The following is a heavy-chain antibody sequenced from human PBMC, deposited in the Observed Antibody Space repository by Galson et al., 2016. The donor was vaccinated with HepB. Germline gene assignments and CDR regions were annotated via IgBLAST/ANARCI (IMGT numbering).Heavy chain of an antibody. CDR1: GYRFSNHG. Sequence: LRLSCAGSGYRFSNHGMHWVRQAPGKGLEWVAFISDGGGKEYYADSVKGRFTISRDNSENTLYLQINSLRPEDTAVYYCAKDGCNSDCSDYWGRGTLVTVSS. V-gene: IGHV3-30*18. D-gene: IGHD2/OR15-2a*01. CDR2: ISDGGGKE. CDR3: AKDGCNSDCSDY. J-gene: IGHJ4*02.